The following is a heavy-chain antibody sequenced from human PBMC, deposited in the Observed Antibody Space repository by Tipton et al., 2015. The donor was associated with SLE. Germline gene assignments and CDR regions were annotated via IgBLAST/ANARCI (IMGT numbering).Heavy chain of an antibody. J-gene: IGHJ4*02. V-gene: IGHV4-59*01. CDR3: ASGRAVAGGDYFDY. Sequence: LRLSCTVSGGSISSYYWSWIWQPPGKGLEWIGYIYYSGSTNYNPSLKSRVTISVDTSKNQFSLKLSSVTAADTAVYYCASGRAVAGGDYFDYWGQGTLVTVSS. CDR1: GGSISSYY. D-gene: IGHD6-19*01. CDR2: IYYSGST.